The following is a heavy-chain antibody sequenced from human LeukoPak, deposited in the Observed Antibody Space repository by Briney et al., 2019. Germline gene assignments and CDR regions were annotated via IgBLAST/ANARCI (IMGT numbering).Heavy chain of an antibody. J-gene: IGHJ4*02. Sequence: PGGSLRLSCAASGFTFSSYWMHWVRQAPGKGLVWVSRINTDGSSTSYADSVKGRFTISRDNAKNTLYLQMNSLRAEDTAVYYCARGGSTYYDFWSGYPEGGYFDYWGQGTLVTVSS. V-gene: IGHV3-74*01. CDR3: ARGGSTYYDFWSGYPEGGYFDY. CDR1: GFTFSSYW. CDR2: INTDGSST. D-gene: IGHD3-3*01.